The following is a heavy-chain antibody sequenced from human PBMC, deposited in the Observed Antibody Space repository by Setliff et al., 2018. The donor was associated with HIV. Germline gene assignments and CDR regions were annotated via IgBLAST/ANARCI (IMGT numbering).Heavy chain of an antibody. CDR2: INHSGST. Sequence: KPSETLSLTCAVYGGSFSGYYWSWIRQPPGKGLEWIGEINHSGSTNYKPSLKSRVTISVDMSKNQVSLKLSSVTAADTAVYYCARDMMYHYDRSGSFGWFGPWGQGTQVTVSS. V-gene: IGHV4-34*01. CDR1: GGSFSGYY. CDR3: ARDMMYHYDRSGSFGWFGP. D-gene: IGHD3-22*01. J-gene: IGHJ5*02.